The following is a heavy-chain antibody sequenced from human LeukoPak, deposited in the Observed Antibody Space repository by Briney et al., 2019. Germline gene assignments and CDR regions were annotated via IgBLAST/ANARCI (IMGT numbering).Heavy chain of an antibody. Sequence: PGGSLRLSCAASRFTFSSYAMSWVRQAPGKGLEWVSAISTSGGNTYYADSVKGRFTISRDNAKNSLYLQMNSLRAEDTAVYYCARVRRWLQSYYYYMDVWGKGTTVTVSS. J-gene: IGHJ6*03. CDR1: RFTFSSYA. CDR3: ARVRRWLQSYYYYMDV. D-gene: IGHD5-24*01. CDR2: ISTSGGNT. V-gene: IGHV3-23*01.